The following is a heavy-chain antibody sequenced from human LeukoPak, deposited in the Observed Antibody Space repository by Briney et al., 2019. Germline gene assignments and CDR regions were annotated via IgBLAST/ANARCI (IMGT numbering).Heavy chain of an antibody. CDR3: AGARHGDYRWDY. V-gene: IGHV5-51*01. J-gene: IGHJ4*02. D-gene: IGHD4-17*01. CDR1: GYSFTSYW. CDR2: IHSADSNT. Sequence: GESLEISCKGFGYSFTSYWIAWVRQLPGKGLEWMGIIHSADSNTKYSPSFQGQVTISADKSISTAYLQWSGLKASDTAMYYCAGARHGDYRWDYWGQGTLVTVSS.